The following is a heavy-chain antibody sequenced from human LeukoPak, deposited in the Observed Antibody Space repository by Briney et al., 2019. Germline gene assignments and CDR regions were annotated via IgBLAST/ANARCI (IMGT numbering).Heavy chain of an antibody. CDR3: ARCSPGDSSNFYAVLQY. J-gene: IGHJ4*02. Sequence: SVKVSCKASGGTFSSYAVSWVRLTPGQGLEWLGGIIPVFGTTTYAQKFQAKVTMTADKSTNTAYLEISSLTSDDTAVYCCARCSPGDSSNFYAVLQYWGQGTQVTVST. CDR1: GGTFSSYA. D-gene: IGHD3-22*01. CDR2: IIPVFGTT. V-gene: IGHV1-69*06.